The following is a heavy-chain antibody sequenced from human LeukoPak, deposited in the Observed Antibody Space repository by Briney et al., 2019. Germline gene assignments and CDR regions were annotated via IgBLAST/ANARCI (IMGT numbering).Heavy chain of an antibody. Sequence: GGSLRLSCAASGFTFRDHYMDWVRQAPGKGLEWVGRTRNKANSYTTEYAASVKGRFTISRDDSKNSLYLQMNSLKTEDTAVYYCARDKGTSYLSSFDYWGQGTLVTVSS. CDR3: ARDKGTSYLSSFDY. V-gene: IGHV3-72*01. J-gene: IGHJ4*02. D-gene: IGHD6-6*01. CDR1: GFTFRDHY. CDR2: TRNKANSYTT.